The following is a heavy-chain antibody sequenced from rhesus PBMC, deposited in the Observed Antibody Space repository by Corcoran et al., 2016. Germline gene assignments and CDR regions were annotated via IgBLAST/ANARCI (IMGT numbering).Heavy chain of an antibody. CDR3: ASGHEDAYGYYPPPKE. D-gene: IGHD3-9*01. CDR1: GGSISSSY. Sequence: QLQLQESGPGLVKPSETLSVTCAVSGGSISSSYWSWIRQAPGKGLEWIGYIYGSGCRTNYTPSLNRRLTLSVDTSKNPLALKLSSVTAADTAVYYCASGHEDAYGYYPPPKEWGQGVLVTVSS. J-gene: IGHJ5-2*01. V-gene: IGHV4-169*02. CDR2: IYGSGCRT.